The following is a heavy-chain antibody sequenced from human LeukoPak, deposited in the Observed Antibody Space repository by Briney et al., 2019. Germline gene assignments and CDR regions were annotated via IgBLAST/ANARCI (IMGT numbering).Heavy chain of an antibody. D-gene: IGHD3-10*01. Sequence: PSETLSHTCTVSGGSISSYYRSWIRQPPGKGLEWIGYIYTSGSTNYNPSLKSRVTISVDTSKNQFSLKLSSVTAADTAVYYCARRGRGSWFDPWGQGTLVTVSS. V-gene: IGHV4-4*09. CDR3: ARRGRGSWFDP. CDR2: IYTSGST. J-gene: IGHJ5*02. CDR1: GGSISSYY.